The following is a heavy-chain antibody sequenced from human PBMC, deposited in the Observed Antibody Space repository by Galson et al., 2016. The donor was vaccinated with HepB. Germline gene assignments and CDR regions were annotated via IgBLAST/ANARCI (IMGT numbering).Heavy chain of an antibody. CDR3: ARAGLLTKASFDC. CDR1: DGSIRSSSFS. Sequence: LSLTCTVSDGSIRSSSFSWGWIRQPPGKGLEWIGTVYRGKTYYNPSLEGRVTISPGIPTDLFSLKLTSLTAADTAVYYCARAGLLTKASFDCWGQGTLVAVSS. J-gene: IGHJ4*02. V-gene: IGHV4-39*01. D-gene: IGHD4-11*01. CDR2: VYRGKT.